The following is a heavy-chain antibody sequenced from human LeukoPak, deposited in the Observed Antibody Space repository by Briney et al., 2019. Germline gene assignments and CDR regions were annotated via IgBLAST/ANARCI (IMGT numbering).Heavy chain of an antibody. CDR1: GFTFSSYW. J-gene: IGHJ4*02. CDR3: ARGDKFSGGY. V-gene: IGHV3-7*04. Sequence: GGSLRLSCAASGFTFSSYWMSWVRQAPGKGREWVANINQDGREKYYVDSVNGRFTISRDNAKNSLYLQMNSLRAEDTAVYFCARGDKFSGGYWGQGTLVTVSS. CDR2: INQDGREK. D-gene: IGHD2-15*01.